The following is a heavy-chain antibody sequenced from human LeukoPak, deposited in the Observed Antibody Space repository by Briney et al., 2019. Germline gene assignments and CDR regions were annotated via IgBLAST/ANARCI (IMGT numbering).Heavy chain of an antibody. V-gene: IGHV1-8*01. CDR1: GYTFTSYD. CDR3: ARRKGVREILWFDP. CDR2: MNPNSGNT. J-gene: IGHJ5*02. Sequence: ASVKVSCKASGYTFTSYDINWVRQATGQGLEWMGWMNPNSGNTGYAQKFQGRVTMTRNTSISTAYMELSSLRSEDTAVYYCARRKGVREILWFDPWGQGTLVIVSS. D-gene: IGHD3-9*01.